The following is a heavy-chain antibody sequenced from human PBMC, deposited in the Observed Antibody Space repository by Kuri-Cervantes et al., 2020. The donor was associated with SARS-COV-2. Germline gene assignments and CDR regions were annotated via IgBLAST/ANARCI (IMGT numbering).Heavy chain of an antibody. CDR3: ARGDPRIAFDI. J-gene: IGHJ3*02. Sequence: ESLKISCAVYGGSFSGYYWSWIRQPPGKGLEWIGEINHSGSTNYNPSLKSRVTISVDTSKNQFSLKLSSVTAADTAVYYCARGDPRIAFDIWGQGTMVTVSS. CDR2: INHSGST. CDR1: GGSFSGYY. V-gene: IGHV4-34*01. D-gene: IGHD2/OR15-2a*01.